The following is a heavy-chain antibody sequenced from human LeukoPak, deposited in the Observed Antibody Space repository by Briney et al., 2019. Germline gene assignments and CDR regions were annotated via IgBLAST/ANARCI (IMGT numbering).Heavy chain of an antibody. Sequence: ASVKVSCKASGYTFTSYDINWVRQATGQGLEWMGWMNPNSGNTGYAQKFQGRVTMTRNTSISTAYMELSSLRSEDTAVYYCARDISSSWYNWFDPWGQGTLVTVSS. J-gene: IGHJ5*02. D-gene: IGHD6-13*01. CDR2: MNPNSGNT. CDR1: GYTFTSYD. CDR3: ARDISSSWYNWFDP. V-gene: IGHV1-8*01.